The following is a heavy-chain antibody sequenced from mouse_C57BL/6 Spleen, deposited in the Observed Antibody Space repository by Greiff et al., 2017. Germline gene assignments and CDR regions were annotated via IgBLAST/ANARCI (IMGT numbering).Heavy chain of an antibody. CDR2: INPYNGGT. CDR1: GYTFTDYY. V-gene: IGHV1-19*01. CDR3: ARPYYGSSYDWFAY. D-gene: IGHD1-1*01. Sequence: VQLQQSGPVLVKPWASVKMSCKASGYTFTDYYMNWVKQSHGKSLEWIGVINPYNGGTSYNQKFKGKATLTVDKSSSTAYMELNSLTSEDSAVYYCARPYYGSSYDWFAYWGQGTLVTVSA. J-gene: IGHJ3*01.